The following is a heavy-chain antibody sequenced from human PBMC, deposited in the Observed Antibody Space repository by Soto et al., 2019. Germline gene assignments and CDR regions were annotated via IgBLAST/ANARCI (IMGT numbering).Heavy chain of an antibody. CDR1: GGSISSYY. D-gene: IGHD4-17*01. CDR2: IYYSGST. J-gene: IGHJ4*02. V-gene: IGHV4-59*08. Sequence: QVQLQESGPGLVKPSETLSLTCTVSGGSISSYYWSWIRQPPGKGLEWIGYIYYSGSTNYNPSLKRRVTISVDTSNNQFSLKLSSVTAADTAVYYCARRVGDYYFDYWGQGTLVTVSS. CDR3: ARRVGDYYFDY.